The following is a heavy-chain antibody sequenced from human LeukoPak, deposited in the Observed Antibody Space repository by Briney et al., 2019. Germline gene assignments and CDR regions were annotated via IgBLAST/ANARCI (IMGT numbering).Heavy chain of an antibody. CDR1: GSTFTIYG. Sequence: ASVRVSFTSSGSTFTIYGISWVRQPHGQGIEWMGWISAYNGNTNYAQKLQGRITMTTDTSTSTAYMDLRSLRSDDTAVYYCARDYYDSSGYLRDYWGQGTLVTVSS. J-gene: IGHJ4*02. V-gene: IGHV1-18*01. CDR3: ARDYYDSSGYLRDY. D-gene: IGHD3-22*01. CDR2: ISAYNGNT.